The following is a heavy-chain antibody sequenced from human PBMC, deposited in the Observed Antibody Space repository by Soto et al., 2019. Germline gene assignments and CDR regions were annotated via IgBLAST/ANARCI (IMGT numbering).Heavy chain of an antibody. D-gene: IGHD6-19*01. CDR3: ASAGGLGAVAADY. CDR2: IYHSGST. V-gene: IGHV4-30-2*01. J-gene: IGHJ4*02. Sequence: QLQLQESGSGLVKPSQTLSLTCAVSGGSISSGGYSWSWIRQPPGKGLEWIGYIYHSGSTYYNPSLKSRVTISVDMSKNQFSLKLSSVTASDTAVYYGASAGGLGAVAADYGGQGTLVTVSS. CDR1: GGSISSGGYS.